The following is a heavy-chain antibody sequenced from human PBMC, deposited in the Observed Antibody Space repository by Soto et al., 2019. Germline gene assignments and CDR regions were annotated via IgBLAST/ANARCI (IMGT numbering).Heavy chain of an antibody. CDR2: ISAYEGNT. Sequence: ASVKVSCKASGYTFTSYGISWVRQAPGQGLEWMGWISAYEGNTHYTQNLQGRVTVTTDTSTSTAHMELRSLRSDDTAVYYCARDFDSSGNYYAGGAFDFWGQGTLVTVSS. CDR1: GYTFTSYG. CDR3: ARDFDSSGNYYAGGAFDF. V-gene: IGHV1-18*04. J-gene: IGHJ3*01. D-gene: IGHD3-22*01.